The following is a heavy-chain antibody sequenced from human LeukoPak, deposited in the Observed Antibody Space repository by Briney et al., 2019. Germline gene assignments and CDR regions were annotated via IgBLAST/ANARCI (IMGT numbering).Heavy chain of an antibody. Sequence: GGSLRLSCAASGFTFNNYAMSWVRQAPGKGLEWVSGISGSGGSTYYTDSVKGRFTISRDNSKNTLYLQMNSLRAEDTAVYYCARDVSHGSGSPYFDSWGQGALVTVSS. J-gene: IGHJ4*02. D-gene: IGHD3-10*01. CDR3: ARDVSHGSGSPYFDS. CDR1: GFTFNNYA. V-gene: IGHV3-23*01. CDR2: ISGSGGST.